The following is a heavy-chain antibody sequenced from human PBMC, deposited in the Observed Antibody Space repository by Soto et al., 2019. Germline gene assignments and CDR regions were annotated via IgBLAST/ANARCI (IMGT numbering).Heavy chain of an antibody. D-gene: IGHD4-17*01. CDR1: GFTLSTSEVG. CDR2: IYWDDDK. Sequence: QITLKESGPTLVKPTQTLTLTCTFSGFTLSTSEVGVGWIRQPPGKALEWLALIYWDDDKRYSPSLKSRLTITKYTSKNQVVLTMTNMDPVDTATYYCAHSRLTTPSDYWGQGTLVTVSS. J-gene: IGHJ4*02. V-gene: IGHV2-5*02. CDR3: AHSRLTTPSDY.